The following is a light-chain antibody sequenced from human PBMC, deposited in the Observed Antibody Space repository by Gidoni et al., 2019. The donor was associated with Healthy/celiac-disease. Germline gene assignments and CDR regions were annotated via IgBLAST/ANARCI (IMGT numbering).Light chain of an antibody. CDR1: QSISSY. J-gene: IGKJ4*01. CDR3: QQSYSTPPT. CDR2: AAS. V-gene: IGKV1-39*01. Sequence: DIQMTQSPSSLSASVGDRVPITCRASQSISSYLNWYQQKPGKAPQLLIYAASSLQSGVPSRFSGSGSGTDFTLTISSLQPEDFATYYCQQSYSTPPTFXGXTKVEIK.